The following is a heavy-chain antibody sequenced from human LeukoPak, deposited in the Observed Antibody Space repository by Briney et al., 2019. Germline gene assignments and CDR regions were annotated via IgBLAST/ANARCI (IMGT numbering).Heavy chain of an antibody. J-gene: IGHJ6*02. CDR1: GGSISSSN. CDR3: ARERRGRDGYNYVGDYYYYGMDV. V-gene: IGHV3-23*01. CDR2: ISGSGGGT. D-gene: IGHD5-24*01. Sequence: QPSETLSLTCAVSGGSISSSNWWSWVRQPPGKGLEWVSAISGSGGGTYYADSVKGRFAISRDNSKNTLSLQMNSLRGEDTAVYYCARERRGRDGYNYVGDYYYYGMDVWGQGTTVTVSS.